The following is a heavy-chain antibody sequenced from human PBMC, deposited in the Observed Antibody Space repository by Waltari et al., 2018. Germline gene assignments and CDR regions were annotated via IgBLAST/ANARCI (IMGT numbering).Heavy chain of an antibody. V-gene: IGHV1-69*01. Sequence: QVQLMQSGAEVKKPGSSVKVSCKASGGTFSIHAISWVRQAPGQGLEWLGGVIPMFGTVNYAQRFQDRVTITADESTNTAYMNLHNLKSEDTGVYYCARGGEEVESRDDFWSAYYRNNFDFWGQGTQVIVSS. CDR3: ARGGEEVESRDDFWSAYYRNNFDF. CDR2: VIPMFGTV. D-gene: IGHD3-3*01. J-gene: IGHJ4*02. CDR1: GGTFSIHA.